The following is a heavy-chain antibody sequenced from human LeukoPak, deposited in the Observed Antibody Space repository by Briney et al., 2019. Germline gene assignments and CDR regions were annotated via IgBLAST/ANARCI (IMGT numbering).Heavy chain of an antibody. CDR1: GFTFDDYA. CDR2: ISWNSGSI. J-gene: IGHJ6*02. CDR3: AKEPTDYYYGMDV. V-gene: IGHV3-9*01. Sequence: PGGSLRLSCAASGFTFDDYAMHWVRQAPGKGLEWVSGISWNSGSIGYADSVKGRFTISRDNAKNSLYLQMNSLRAEDTALYYCAKEPTDYYYGMDVWGQGTTVTVSS.